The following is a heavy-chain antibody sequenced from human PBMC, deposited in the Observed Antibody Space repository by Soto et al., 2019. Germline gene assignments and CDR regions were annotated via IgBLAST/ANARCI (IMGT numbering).Heavy chain of an antibody. CDR2: IWYDGSNK. CDR1: GFTFSSYG. Sequence: GGSLRLSCAASGFTFSSYGMHWVRQAPGKGLEWVAVIWYDGSNKYYADSVKGRFTISRDNSKNTLYLQMNSLRAEDTAVYYCARVLRSDRIEERLLVDVRDYWGDGMLVTVSS. D-gene: IGHD3-3*01. V-gene: IGHV3-33*01. J-gene: IGHJ4*01. CDR3: ARVLRSDRIEERLLVDVRDY.